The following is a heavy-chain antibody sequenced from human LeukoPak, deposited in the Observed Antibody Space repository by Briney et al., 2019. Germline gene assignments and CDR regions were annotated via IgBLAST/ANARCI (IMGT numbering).Heavy chain of an antibody. D-gene: IGHD3-3*01. V-gene: IGHV3-21*01. CDR2: ISCSSSYI. J-gene: IGHJ4*02. CDR1: GFTFSSYS. Sequence: GGSLRLSCAASGFTFSSYSMNWVRQAPGKGLEWVSSISCSSSYIYYADSVKGRFTISRDNAKNSLYLQMNRLRAEDTAVYYCARYTRDYDFWSGYYYYFDGWGQGTLVTVSS. CDR3: ARYTRDYDFWSGYYYYFDG.